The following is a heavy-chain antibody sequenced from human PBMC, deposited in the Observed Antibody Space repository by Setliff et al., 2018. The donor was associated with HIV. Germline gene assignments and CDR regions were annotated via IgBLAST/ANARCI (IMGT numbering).Heavy chain of an antibody. D-gene: IGHD3-16*02. Sequence: SETLSLTCTVSGGSISSGNYYWSWIRQPAGKGLEWIGRIYTSGSTNYNPSLKSRVTISVDQSKNQFSLKLSSVTAADTAVYYCARDPGITFGGVIAPYYYMDVWGKGTTVTVSS. CDR3: ARDPGITFGGVIAPYYYMDV. J-gene: IGHJ6*03. CDR1: GGSISSGNYY. CDR2: IYTSGST. V-gene: IGHV4-61*02.